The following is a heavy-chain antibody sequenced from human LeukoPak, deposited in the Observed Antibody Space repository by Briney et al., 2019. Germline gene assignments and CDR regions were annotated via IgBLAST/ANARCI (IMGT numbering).Heavy chain of an antibody. CDR2: INPNSGDT. CDR1: GYTFTVSY. CDR3: ARGGLRVMVYRLYYMDV. D-gene: IGHD2-8*01. Sequence: ASVKVSCKASGYTFTVSYMHWVRQAPGQGLEWMGWINPNSGDTKYAQKFQGRVTMTRDTSISTAYMELTRLRSDDTAVYYCARGGLRVMVYRLYYMDVWGKGTTVTVSS. J-gene: IGHJ6*03. V-gene: IGHV1-2*02.